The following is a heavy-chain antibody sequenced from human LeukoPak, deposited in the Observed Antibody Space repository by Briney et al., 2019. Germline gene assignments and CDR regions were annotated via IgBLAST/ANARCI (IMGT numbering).Heavy chain of an antibody. Sequence: KPSETLSLTCAVYGGSFSGYYWSWIRQPPGKGLEWIGEINHSGSTNYNPSLKSRVTISVDTSKNQFSLKLSSVTAADTAVYYCAREGYSYGLFDYWGQGTLVTVSS. V-gene: IGHV4-34*01. D-gene: IGHD5-18*01. CDR2: INHSGST. J-gene: IGHJ4*02. CDR3: AREGYSYGLFDY. CDR1: GGSFSGYY.